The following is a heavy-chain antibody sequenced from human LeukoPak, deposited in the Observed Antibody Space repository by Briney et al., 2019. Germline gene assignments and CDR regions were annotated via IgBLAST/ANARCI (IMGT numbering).Heavy chain of an antibody. CDR3: ARDLYYYDSSGYYSLEY. CDR2: ISTYSGNT. Sequence: ASVKVSCKPSGYTFTSYALSWVRQAPGQGLEWMGWISTYSGNTNYAQKLQGRITMTIETSTSTAYMELRSLRSDDTAVYYCARDLYYYDSSGYYSLEYWGQGTLVTVSS. D-gene: IGHD3-22*01. J-gene: IGHJ4*02. CDR1: GYTFTSYA. V-gene: IGHV1-18*01.